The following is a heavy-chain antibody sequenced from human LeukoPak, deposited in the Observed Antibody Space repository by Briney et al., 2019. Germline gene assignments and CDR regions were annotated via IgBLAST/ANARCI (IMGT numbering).Heavy chain of an antibody. CDR2: INPSGGGT. J-gene: IGHJ4*02. CDR1: GYTFTSYY. V-gene: IGHV1-46*01. Sequence: ASVKVSCKASGYTFTSYYMHWVRQAPGQGLEWMGIINPSGGGTSYAQKFQGRVTMTRDTSTSTVYIELSSLRSEDAAVYYCARDVRAYCGGDCHFDYWGQGTLVTVSS. CDR3: ARDVRAYCGGDCHFDY. D-gene: IGHD2-21*02.